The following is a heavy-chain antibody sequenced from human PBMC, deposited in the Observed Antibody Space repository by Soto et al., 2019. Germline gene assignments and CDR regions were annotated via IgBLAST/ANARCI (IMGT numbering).Heavy chain of an antibody. CDR3: ARDKGIWLRGGGFDP. Sequence: SETLSLTCTVSGDSIKNYYWNWIRQSPGKGLEWIGYIYYSGSTNYNPSLKSRVSISVDTSKNQFSLQLRSVTAADTAVYYCARDKGIWLRGGGFDPWGQGVLVTVS. J-gene: IGHJ5*02. CDR2: IYYSGST. D-gene: IGHD3-10*01. V-gene: IGHV4-59*01. CDR1: GDSIKNYY.